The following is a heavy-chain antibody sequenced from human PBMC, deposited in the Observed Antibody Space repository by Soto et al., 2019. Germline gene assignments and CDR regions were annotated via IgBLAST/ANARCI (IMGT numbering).Heavy chain of an antibody. J-gene: IGHJ4*02. Sequence: ASVKVSCKASGYTFTGYYMHWVREAPGQGLEWMGWIIPNSGATNYAQKFQGRVTMTRDTSISTAYMALSRLRSEDTAVYYCARDRRASFDYWGQGTLVTVSS. CDR1: GYTFTGYY. CDR2: IIPNSGAT. V-gene: IGHV1-2*02. CDR3: ARDRRASFDY.